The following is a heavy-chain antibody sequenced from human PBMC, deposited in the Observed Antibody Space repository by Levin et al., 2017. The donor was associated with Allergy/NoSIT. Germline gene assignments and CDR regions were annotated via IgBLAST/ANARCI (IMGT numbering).Heavy chain of an antibody. Sequence: SGPTLVKPTQTLTLTCTFSGFSLTTNGMCVSWLRQPPGKALEWLALIDWDDDKYYSPSLKTRLTISRDTSKNQVVLTMTNMDPVDTATYYCARSQRQQHYGSAFEFWGHGTMVTVSS. J-gene: IGHJ3*01. CDR2: IDWDDDK. CDR3: ARSQRQQHYGSAFEF. D-gene: IGHD6-13*01. CDR1: GFSLTTNGMC. V-gene: IGHV2-70*01.